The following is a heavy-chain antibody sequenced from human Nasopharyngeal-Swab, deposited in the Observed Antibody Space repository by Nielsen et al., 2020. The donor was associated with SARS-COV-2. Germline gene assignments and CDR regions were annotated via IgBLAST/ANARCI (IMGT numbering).Heavy chain of an antibody. Sequence: RQAPGKGLEWIGYIYYSGSTYYNPSLKSRVTISVDTSKNQFSLKLSSVTAADTAVYYCAGDYYDSSGYPNRGYMDVWGKGTTVHRLL. J-gene: IGHJ6*03. D-gene: IGHD3-22*01. CDR2: IYYSGST. V-gene: IGHV4-31*02. CDR3: AGDYYDSSGYPNRGYMDV.